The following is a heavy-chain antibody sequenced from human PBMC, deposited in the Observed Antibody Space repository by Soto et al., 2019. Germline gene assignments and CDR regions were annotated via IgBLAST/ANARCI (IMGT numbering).Heavy chain of an antibody. D-gene: IGHD2-8*01. CDR1: GFSLSTSGVG. Sequence: SGPTLVNPTQTLTLTCTFSGFSLSTSGVGVGWIRQPPGKALEWLALIYWDDDKRYSPSLKSRLTITKDTSKNQVVLTMTNMDPVDTATYYCAPSEWSESTMYNWFDPWGQGTPVTVSS. J-gene: IGHJ5*02. V-gene: IGHV2-5*02. CDR3: APSEWSESTMYNWFDP. CDR2: IYWDDDK.